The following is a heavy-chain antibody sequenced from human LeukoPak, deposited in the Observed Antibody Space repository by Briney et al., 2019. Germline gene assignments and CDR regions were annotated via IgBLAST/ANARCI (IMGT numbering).Heavy chain of an antibody. V-gene: IGHV3-30*04. J-gene: IGHJ6*02. CDR1: GFTFSSYA. CDR3: ARPPAAILEGYYYGMDV. Sequence: GRSLRLSCAASGFTFSSYAMHGVRQAPGKGLEWGAVISYDGSNKYYADSVKGRFTISRDNSKNTLYLQMNSLRAEDTAVYYCARPPAAILEGYYYGMDVWGQGTTVTVSS. D-gene: IGHD2-2*01. CDR2: ISYDGSNK.